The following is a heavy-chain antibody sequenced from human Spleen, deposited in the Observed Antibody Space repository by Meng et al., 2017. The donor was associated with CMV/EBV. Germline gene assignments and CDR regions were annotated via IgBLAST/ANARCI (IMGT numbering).Heavy chain of an antibody. CDR1: GYTFTSYA. CDR2: INPNSGGT. CDR3: ARSRRDCTRTSCYVPDYYGLDV. J-gene: IGHJ6*02. V-gene: IGHV1-2*02. D-gene: IGHD2-2*01. Sequence: ASVKVSCKASGYTFTSYAMHWVRQAPGQGLEWMGWINPNSGGTNSVETFQGRVTMTSDPSITTAHMEVISLRSDDTAIYYCARSRRDCTRTSCYVPDYYGLDVWGQGTTVTVSS.